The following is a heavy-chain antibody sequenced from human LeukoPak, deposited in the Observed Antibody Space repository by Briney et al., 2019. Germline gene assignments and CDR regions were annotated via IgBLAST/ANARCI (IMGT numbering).Heavy chain of an antibody. Sequence: SETLSLTCAVYGGSFSGYYWSWIRQSPGKGLEWIGEINHSEATDYSPSFKSRVTISVDTSKNQFSMKLSSVTAADTAVYYCAREAQYCSGGSCYGGYFQHWGQGTLVTVSS. CDR3: AREAQYCSGGSCYGGYFQH. D-gene: IGHD2-15*01. CDR2: INHSEAT. J-gene: IGHJ1*01. CDR1: GGSFSGYY. V-gene: IGHV4-34*01.